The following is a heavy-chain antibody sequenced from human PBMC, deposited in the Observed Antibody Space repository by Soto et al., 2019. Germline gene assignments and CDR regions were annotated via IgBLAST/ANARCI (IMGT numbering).Heavy chain of an antibody. V-gene: IGHV4-30-2*01. CDR1: GGSISSGGYS. CDR2: IYHSGST. Sequence: SETLSLTCTVSGGSISSGGYSWSWIRQPPGKGLEWIGYIYHSGSTYYNPSLKSRVTISVDRSKNQFSLKLSSVTAADTAVYYCARGKYSGYEYYFDYWGQGTLVTVSS. CDR3: ARGKYSGYEYYFDY. J-gene: IGHJ4*02. D-gene: IGHD5-12*01.